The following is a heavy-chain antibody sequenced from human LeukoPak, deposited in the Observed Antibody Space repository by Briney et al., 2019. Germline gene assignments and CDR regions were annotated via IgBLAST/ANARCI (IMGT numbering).Heavy chain of an antibody. CDR1: GYSFTNYW. CDR3: ARLIRITMVRGVNSSYYFDY. D-gene: IGHD3-10*01. CDR2: IYPGDSDT. V-gene: IGHV5-51*01. J-gene: IGHJ4*02. Sequence: GESLKISCKGSGYSFTNYWIGWVRQMPGKGLEWMGIIYPGDSDTRYSPSFQGQVTISADKSISTAYLQWSSLKASDTAMYYCARLIRITMVRGVNSSYYFDYWGQGTLVTVSS.